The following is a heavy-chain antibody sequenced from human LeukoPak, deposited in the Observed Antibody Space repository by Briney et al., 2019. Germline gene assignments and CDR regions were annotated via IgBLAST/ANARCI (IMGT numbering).Heavy chain of an antibody. CDR1: GGSISSGSYY. CDR3: ARGRPFDI. J-gene: IGHJ3*02. V-gene: IGHV4-61*02. CDR2: TYTSGST. Sequence: PSETLSLXCTVSGGSISSGSYYWSWIRQPAGKGLEWIGRTYTSGSTNYNPSLKSRVTISVDTSKNQFSLKLSSVTAADTAVYYCARGRPFDIWGQGTMVTVSS.